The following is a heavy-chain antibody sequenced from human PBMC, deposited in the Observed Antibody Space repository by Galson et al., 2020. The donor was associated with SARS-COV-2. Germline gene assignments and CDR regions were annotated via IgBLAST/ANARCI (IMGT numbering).Heavy chain of an antibody. Sequence: ASVKVSCKVSGYTLTELSMHWVRQAPGKGLEWMGGFDPEDGETIYAQKFQGRVTMTEDTSTDTAYMELSSLRSEDTAVYYCATVGGYQLLPEANWFDPWGQGTLVTVSS. J-gene: IGHJ5*02. D-gene: IGHD2-2*01. CDR2: FDPEDGET. CDR3: ATVGGYQLLPEANWFDP. V-gene: IGHV1-24*01. CDR1: GYTLTELS.